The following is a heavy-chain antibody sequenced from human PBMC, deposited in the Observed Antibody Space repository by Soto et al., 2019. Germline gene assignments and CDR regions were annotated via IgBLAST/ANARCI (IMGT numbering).Heavy chain of an antibody. Sequence: PSETLSLTCTVSGGSISSYYWSWIRLAPGKGLEWIGYIYYTGTTKYSASLKSRVTMSVDASNNEFSLKMTSMTAADTAIYYCARDSSNYAFDYWGQGTQVTVS. CDR1: GGSISSYY. V-gene: IGHV4-59*01. D-gene: IGHD3-10*01. CDR2: IYYTGTT. J-gene: IGHJ4*02. CDR3: ARDSSNYAFDY.